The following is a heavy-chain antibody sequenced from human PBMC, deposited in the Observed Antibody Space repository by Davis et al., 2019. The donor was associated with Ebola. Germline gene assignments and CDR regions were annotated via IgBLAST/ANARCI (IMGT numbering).Heavy chain of an antibody. Sequence: GESLKISCAASGFTFSSYSMNWVRQAPGKGLEWVSYISGSSSTIYYADSVKGRFTISRDNAKNSLYLQMNSLRAEDTAVYYCARGQEDYDSSGYYVLDYWGQGTLVTVSS. V-gene: IGHV3-48*01. CDR1: GFTFSSYS. CDR3: ARGQEDYDSSGYYVLDY. CDR2: ISGSSSTI. D-gene: IGHD3-22*01. J-gene: IGHJ4*02.